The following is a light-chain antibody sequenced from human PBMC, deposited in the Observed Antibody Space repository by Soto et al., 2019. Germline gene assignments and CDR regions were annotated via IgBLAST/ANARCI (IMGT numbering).Light chain of an antibody. CDR1: SSDIGGYKY. CDR3: GSFTGGITPYV. CDR2: EVS. Sequence: QSVLTQPASVSGSPGQSITISCTGSSSDIGGYKYVSWYQQHPGKAPKLIIYEVSSRPSGVSNRFSGSKSGNTASLTISGLQADDEADYHCGSFTGGITPYVFGTGTQLTVL. V-gene: IGLV2-14*01. J-gene: IGLJ1*01.